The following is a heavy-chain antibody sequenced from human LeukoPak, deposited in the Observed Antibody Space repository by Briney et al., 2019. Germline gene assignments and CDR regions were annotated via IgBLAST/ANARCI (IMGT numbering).Heavy chain of an antibody. Sequence: GGSLRLSCAVSGLTFSNYWMHWVRQAPGKGLVWVSRISNDGTSTSYADSVKGRFTISRDNAKNTLYLQVNSLRAEDTAVYYCAGVAADTLDYWGQGTLVTVSS. V-gene: IGHV3-74*01. CDR2: ISNDGTST. CDR3: AGVAADTLDY. CDR1: GLTFSNYW. D-gene: IGHD6-25*01. J-gene: IGHJ4*02.